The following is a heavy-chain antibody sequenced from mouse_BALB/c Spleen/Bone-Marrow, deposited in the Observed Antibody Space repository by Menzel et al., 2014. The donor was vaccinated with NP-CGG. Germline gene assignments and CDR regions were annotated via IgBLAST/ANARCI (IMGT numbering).Heavy chain of an antibody. CDR2: INPSNGRT. Sequence: VKLMESGAELVKPGASVKLSCKASGYTFTSYWMHWVKQRPGQGLEWIGEINPSNGRTNYNEKFKSKATLTVDKSSSPPSIQLSSLTSGDSAVYYCERGYFLYWGQGTRVTVSA. V-gene: IGHV1S81*02. J-gene: IGHJ3*01. CDR1: GYTFTSYW. CDR3: ERGYFLY. D-gene: IGHD1-1*01.